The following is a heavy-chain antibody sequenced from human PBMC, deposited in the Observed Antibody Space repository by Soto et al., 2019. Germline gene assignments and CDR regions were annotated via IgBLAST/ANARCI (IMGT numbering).Heavy chain of an antibody. D-gene: IGHD2-8*01. V-gene: IGHV6-1*01. CDR3: ARLIGNSWFDP. Sequence: PSRGLEWLGRTYYRSKWEYDYAASVKGRIKINPDTSKNQVSLHLDSVTPDDTAVYYCARLIGNSWFDPWGQGTLVTVSS. CDR2: TYYRSKWEY. J-gene: IGHJ5*02.